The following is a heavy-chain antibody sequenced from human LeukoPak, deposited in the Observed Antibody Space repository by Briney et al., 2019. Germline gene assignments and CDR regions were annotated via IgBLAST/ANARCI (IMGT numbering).Heavy chain of an antibody. CDR3: AKDSGFDYYYYMDV. CDR1: GFTFDDYA. V-gene: IGHV3-9*01. CDR2: ISWNSGSI. J-gene: IGHJ6*03. Sequence: PGRSLRLSCAASGFTFDDYAMHWVRQAPGKGLEWVSGISWNSGSIGYADSVKGRFTISRDNAKNSLYLQMNSLRAEDTALYYCAKDSGFDYYYYMDVWGKGTTVTISS. D-gene: IGHD3-10*01.